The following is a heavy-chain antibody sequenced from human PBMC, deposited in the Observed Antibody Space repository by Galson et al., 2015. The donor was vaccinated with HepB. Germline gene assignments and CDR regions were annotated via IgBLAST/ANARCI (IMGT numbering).Heavy chain of an antibody. J-gene: IGHJ3*02. Sequence: SVKVSCKASGYTFSSYAISWVRQAPGQGLEWMGGIIPILGIANYAQKFQGRVTIIADKSTSTAYMELSSLRFEDTAVYYCARDSGSDCAAFDIWGQGTMVTVSS. CDR2: IIPILGIA. CDR1: GYTFSSYA. CDR3: ARDSGSDCAAFDI. D-gene: IGHD3-10*01. V-gene: IGHV1-69*10.